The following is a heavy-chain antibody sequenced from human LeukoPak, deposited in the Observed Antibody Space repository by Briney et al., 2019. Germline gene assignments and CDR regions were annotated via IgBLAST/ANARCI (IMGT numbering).Heavy chain of an antibody. J-gene: IGHJ3*02. CDR3: ARDLYPGQLLYPAFDI. D-gene: IGHD2-2*02. Sequence: PGGSLRLSCAASGFTFSSYSMNWVRQAPGKGLEWVSSISSSSSYIYYADSVKGRFTISRDNAKNSLYLQMNSLRAEDTAVYYCARDLYPGQLLYPAFDIWGQGTMVTVSS. CDR2: ISSSSSYI. CDR1: GFTFSSYS. V-gene: IGHV3-21*01.